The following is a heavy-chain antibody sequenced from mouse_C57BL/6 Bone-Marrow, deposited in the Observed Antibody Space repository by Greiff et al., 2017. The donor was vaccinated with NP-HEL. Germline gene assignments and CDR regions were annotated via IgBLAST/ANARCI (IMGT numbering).Heavy chain of an antibody. CDR3: ARFPPYYYGRYYYAMDY. J-gene: IGHJ4*01. V-gene: IGHV2-9-1*01. CDR2: IWTGGGT. CDR1: GFSLTSYA. Sequence: VQLVESGPGLVAPSQRLSITCTVSGFSLTSYAISWVRQPPGKGLEWLGVIWTGGGTNYNSALKSRLSISKDNSKSQVFLKMNSLQTDDTARYYCARFPPYYYGRYYYAMDYWGQGTSVTVSS. D-gene: IGHD1-1*01.